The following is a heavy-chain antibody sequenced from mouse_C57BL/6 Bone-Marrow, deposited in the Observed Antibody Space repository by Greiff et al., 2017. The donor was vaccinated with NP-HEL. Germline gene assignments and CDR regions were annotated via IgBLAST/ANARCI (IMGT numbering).Heavy chain of an antibody. CDR1: GYTFTEYT. Sequence: QVQLQQSGAELVKPGASVKLSCKASGYTFTEYTIHWVKQRSGQGLEWIGWFYPGSGSIKYNEKFKDKATLTADKSSSTVYMELSRLTSEDSAVYVCARHEIDDGSSPYYFDYWGQGTTLTVSS. J-gene: IGHJ2*01. D-gene: IGHD1-1*01. V-gene: IGHV1-62-2*01. CDR3: ARHEIDDGSSPYYFDY. CDR2: FYPGSGSI.